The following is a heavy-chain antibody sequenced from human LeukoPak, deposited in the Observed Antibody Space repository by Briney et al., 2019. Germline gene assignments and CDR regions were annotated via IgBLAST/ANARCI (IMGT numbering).Heavy chain of an antibody. Sequence: TSETLSLTCTVSGGSISSYYWSWIRQPPGKGLEWIGYIYYSGSTNYNPSLKSRVTISVDTSKNQFSLKLSSVTAADTAVYYCAGGVLWSQGRFDPWGQGTLVTVSS. CDR1: GGSISSYY. J-gene: IGHJ5*02. D-gene: IGHD3-10*01. CDR2: IYYSGST. V-gene: IGHV4-59*01. CDR3: AGGVLWSQGRFDP.